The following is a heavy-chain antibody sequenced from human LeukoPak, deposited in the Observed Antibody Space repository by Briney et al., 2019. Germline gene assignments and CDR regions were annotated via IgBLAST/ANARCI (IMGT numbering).Heavy chain of an antibody. D-gene: IGHD6-19*01. Sequence: SETLSLTCAVSGYSISSSNYWAWIRQPPGKGLEWIGHIYYSGSIYYNPSLKSRVTMSVDTSKNQFSLKLSSVTAADTAVYYCARFVAGQWLINYWGQGALVTVSS. J-gene: IGHJ4*02. V-gene: IGHV4-28*05. CDR2: IYYSGSI. CDR3: ARFVAGQWLINY. CDR1: GYSISSSNY.